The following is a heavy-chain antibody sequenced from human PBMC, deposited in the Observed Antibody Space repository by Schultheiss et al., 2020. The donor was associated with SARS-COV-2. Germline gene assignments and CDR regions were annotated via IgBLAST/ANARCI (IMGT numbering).Heavy chain of an antibody. CDR3: ARGTGSGSYYNGVD. CDR1: GFTFSSYA. J-gene: IGHJ4*02. Sequence: GGSLRLSCAASGFTFSSYAMSWVRQAPGKGLEWVSVIYSGGSTYYADSVKGRFTISRDNSKNTLYLQMNSLRAEDTAVYYCARGTGSGSYYNGVDWGQGTLVTVSS. D-gene: IGHD3-10*01. V-gene: IGHV3-66*01. CDR2: IYSGGST.